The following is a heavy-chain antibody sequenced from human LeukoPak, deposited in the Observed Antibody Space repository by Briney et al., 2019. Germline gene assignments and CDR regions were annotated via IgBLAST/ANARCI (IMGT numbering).Heavy chain of an antibody. CDR3: ARDWVYDRGGDCPLGY. CDR1: GGTFSSYA. V-gene: IGHV1-69*05. CDR2: IIPIFGTA. Sequence: GSSVKVSCKASGGTFSSYAISWARQAPGRGLEWMGRIIPIFGTANYAQKFQGRVTITTDESTSTAYMELSSLRSEDTAVYYCARDWVYDRGGDCPLGYWGQGTLVTVSS. J-gene: IGHJ4*02. D-gene: IGHD2-21*02.